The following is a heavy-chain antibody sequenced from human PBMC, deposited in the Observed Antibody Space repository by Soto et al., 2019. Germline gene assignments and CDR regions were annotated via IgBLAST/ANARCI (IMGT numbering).Heavy chain of an antibody. Sequence: GGSLRLSCAASGFTFSSYAMSWVRQAPGKGLEWVSAISGSGGSTYYADSVKGRFTISRDNSKNTLYPQMNSLRAEDTAVYYCAKDRPVTIFGVVPTVFDPWGQGTLVTVSS. J-gene: IGHJ5*02. CDR3: AKDRPVTIFGVVPTVFDP. D-gene: IGHD3-3*01. CDR1: GFTFSSYA. CDR2: ISGSGGST. V-gene: IGHV3-23*01.